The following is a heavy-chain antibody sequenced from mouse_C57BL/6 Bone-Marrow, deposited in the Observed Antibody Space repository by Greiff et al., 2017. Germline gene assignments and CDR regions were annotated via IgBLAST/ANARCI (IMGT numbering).Heavy chain of an antibody. CDR2: ISDGGSYT. J-gene: IGHJ2*01. Sequence: EVQRVESGGGLVKPGGSLKLSCAASGFTFSSYAMSWVRQTPEKRLEWVATISDGGSYTYYPDNVKGRFTISRDNANNNLYLQMSHLKSEDTAMYYCARDRDTTVGDYWGQGTTLTVSS. V-gene: IGHV5-4*01. CDR1: GFTFSSYA. CDR3: ARDRDTTVGDY. D-gene: IGHD1-1*01.